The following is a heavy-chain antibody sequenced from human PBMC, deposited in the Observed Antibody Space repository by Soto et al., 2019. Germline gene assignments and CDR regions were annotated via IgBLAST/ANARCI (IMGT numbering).Heavy chain of an antibody. D-gene: IGHD3-9*01. CDR3: ARLLGVLTGPSDDYYGMDV. V-gene: IGHV1-69*01. J-gene: IGHJ6*02. CDR2: IIPIFGTA. CDR1: GGTFSSYA. Sequence: QVQLVQSGAEVKKPGSSVKVSCKASGGTFSSYAISWVRQAPGQGLEWMGGIIPIFGTANYAQKFQGRVTITADESTSTAYMELSSLRSEDTAVYDCARLLGVLTGPSDDYYGMDVWGQGTTVTVSS.